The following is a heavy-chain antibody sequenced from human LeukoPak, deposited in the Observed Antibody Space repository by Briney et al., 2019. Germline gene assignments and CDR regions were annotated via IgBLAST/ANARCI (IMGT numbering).Heavy chain of an antibody. Sequence: SETLSLTCAVYGGSFSGYYWSWIRQPPGKGLEWIGEINHSGSTNYNPSLKSRVTISVDTSKNQFSLKLSSVTAADTAVYYCARDGYYDSSGYHRYYFDYWGQGTLVTVSS. V-gene: IGHV4-34*01. J-gene: IGHJ4*02. CDR1: GGSFSGYY. CDR2: INHSGST. CDR3: ARDGYYDSSGYHRYYFDY. D-gene: IGHD3-22*01.